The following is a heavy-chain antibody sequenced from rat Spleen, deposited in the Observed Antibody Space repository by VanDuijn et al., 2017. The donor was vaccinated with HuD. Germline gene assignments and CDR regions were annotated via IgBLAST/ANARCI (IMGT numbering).Heavy chain of an antibody. D-gene: IGHD4-3*01. CDR1: GFTFSNYD. CDR2: ISHSGGST. Sequence: EVQLVESGGGLVQPGRSLKLSCAASGFTFSNYDMAWVRQAPTKGLEWVASISHSGGSTYYRDSVKGRFTVSRDNEKSTLYLQMDSLRSEDTATYYWARLLIRGTGVMDAWGPGTMVTVSS. V-gene: IGHV5-25*01. CDR3: ARLLIRGTGVMDA. J-gene: IGHJ1*01.